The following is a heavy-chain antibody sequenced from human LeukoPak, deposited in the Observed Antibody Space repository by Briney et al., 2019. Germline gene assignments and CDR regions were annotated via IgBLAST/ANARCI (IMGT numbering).Heavy chain of an antibody. D-gene: IGHD4-23*01. J-gene: IGHJ4*02. CDR2: IYSGGNT. V-gene: IGHV3-53*01. CDR3: ARDSSDYGGKGVDY. CDR1: GFTFSSFA. Sequence: GGSLRLSCAASGFTFSSFAMTWVRQAPGKGLEWVSVIYSGGNTYYADSVKGRFTISRDNSKNTLYLQMNSLRAEDTAVYYCARDSSDYGGKGVDYWGQGTLVTVSS.